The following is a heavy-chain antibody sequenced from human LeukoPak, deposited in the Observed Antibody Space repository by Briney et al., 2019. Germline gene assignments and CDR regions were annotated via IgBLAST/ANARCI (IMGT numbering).Heavy chain of an antibody. CDR3: ATDPPTSYDFWSGAGGV. CDR2: FDPEDGET. D-gene: IGHD3-3*01. CDR1: GYTLTELS. J-gene: IGHJ6*04. V-gene: IGHV1-24*01. Sequence: ASVKVSCKVSGYTLTELSMHWVRQAPGKGVEGMGGFDPEDGETIYAQKFQGRVTMTEDTSTDTAYMELSRLRSEDTAVYYCATDPPTSYDFWSGAGGVWGKGTTVTVSS.